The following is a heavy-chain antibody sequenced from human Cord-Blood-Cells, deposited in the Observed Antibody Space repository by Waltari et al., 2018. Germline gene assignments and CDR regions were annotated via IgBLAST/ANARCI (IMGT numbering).Heavy chain of an antibody. CDR2: IYYSGST. V-gene: IGHV4-39*01. CDR3: ARHGHSSGWYYYYGMDV. D-gene: IGHD6-19*01. J-gene: IGHJ6*02. CDR1: GGSISSSCSS. Sequence: QLQLQASGPGLVKPSETLSLTCTVSGGSISSSCSSWGWIRQPPGKGLEWIGSIYYSGSTYYNPSLKSRVTISVDTSKNQFSLKLSSVTAADTAVYYCARHGHSSGWYYYYGMDVWGQGTTVTVSS.